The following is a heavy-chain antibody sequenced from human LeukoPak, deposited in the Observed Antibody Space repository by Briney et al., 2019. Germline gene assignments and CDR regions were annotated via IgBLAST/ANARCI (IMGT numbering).Heavy chain of an antibody. CDR3: ATSRWGQLELNYFQY. CDR1: GDTLTDLS. D-gene: IGHD1-7*01. V-gene: IGHV1-24*01. CDR2: FDPEDGEI. Sequence: ASVKVSCKVSGDTLTDLSMHWVRRAPGKGLEWMGGFDPEDGEIVYAQKFQGRVTMTEDTSTDTAYMELSSLGSEDTAVYYCATSRWGQLELNYFQYWGQGTLVTLSS. J-gene: IGHJ1*01.